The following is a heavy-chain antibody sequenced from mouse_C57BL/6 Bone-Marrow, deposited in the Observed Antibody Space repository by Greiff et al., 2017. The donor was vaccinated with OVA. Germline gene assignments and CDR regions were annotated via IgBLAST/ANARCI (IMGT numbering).Heavy chain of an antibody. D-gene: IGHD4-1*01. V-gene: IGHV3-6*01. J-gene: IGHJ1*03. CDR3: AREKNCYWYFDV. CDR1: GYSITSGYY. Sequence: LMESGPGLVKPSQSLSLTCSVTGYSITSGYYWNWIRQFPGNKLEWMGYISYDGSNNYNPSLKNRISITRDTSKNQFFLKLNSVTTEDTATYYCAREKNCYWYFDVWGTGTTVTVSS. CDR2: ISYDGSN.